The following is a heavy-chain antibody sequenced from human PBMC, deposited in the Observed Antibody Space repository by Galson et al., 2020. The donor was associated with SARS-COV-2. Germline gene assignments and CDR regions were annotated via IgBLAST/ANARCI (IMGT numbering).Heavy chain of an antibody. J-gene: IGHJ6*02. D-gene: IGHD3-3*01. Sequence: SETLSLTCTVSGGSVSSGSYYWSWIRQPPGKGLEWIGYIYYSGSTNYNPSLKSRVTISVDTSKNQFSLKLSSVTAADTAVYYCARDSLYDCWSGYWSGGGMDVWGQGTTVTVSS. V-gene: IGHV4-61*01. CDR2: IYYSGST. CDR3: ARDSLYDCWSGYWSGGGMDV. CDR1: GGSVSSGSYY.